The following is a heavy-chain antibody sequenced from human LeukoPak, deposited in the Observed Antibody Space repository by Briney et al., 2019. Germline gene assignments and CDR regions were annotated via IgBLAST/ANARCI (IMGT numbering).Heavy chain of an antibody. CDR1: GFTFNTYS. D-gene: IGHD6-6*01. V-gene: IGHV3-21*01. J-gene: IGHJ4*02. CDR2: ISSSSSYI. CDR3: ARWEYSSPTGGY. Sequence: PGGSLRLSCAASGFTFNTYSMNWVRQAPGKGLEWVSSISSSSSYIYYADSVKGRFTISRDNAKNSLYLQMNSLRAEDTAVYYCARWEYSSPTGGYWGQGTLVTVSS.